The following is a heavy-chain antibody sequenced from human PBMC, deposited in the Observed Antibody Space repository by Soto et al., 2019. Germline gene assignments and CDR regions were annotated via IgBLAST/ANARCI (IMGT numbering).Heavy chain of an antibody. CDR2: ISAYTGNT. CDR1: GYTFDAYG. V-gene: IGHV1-18*01. CDR3: ARAPAEGANWDLDY. J-gene: IGHJ4*02. D-gene: IGHD7-27*01. Sequence: QVQLVQSGGEVKKPGASVKVSCKPSGYTFDAYGVSWVRQAPGQGPEWMGWISAYTGNTNFAQKFQGRVSMTTDTTTSTAYMELRSLRSDDTAVYYCARAPAEGANWDLDYWGQGTLVTVSS.